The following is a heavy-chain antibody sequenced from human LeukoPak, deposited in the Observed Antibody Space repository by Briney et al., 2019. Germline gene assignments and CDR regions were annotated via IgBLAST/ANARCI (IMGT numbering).Heavy chain of an antibody. V-gene: IGHV1-8*01. CDR2: MNPNSGNT. J-gene: IGHJ6*03. Sequence: GSVKVSCKASGYTFTSYDINRVRQATGQGLEWMGWMNPNSGNTGYAQKFQGRVTMTRNTSISTAYMELSSLRSEDTAVYYCATRITARPAALYYYYYYMDVWGKGTTVTVSS. D-gene: IGHD6-13*01. CDR1: GYTFTSYD. CDR3: ATRITARPAALYYYYYYMDV.